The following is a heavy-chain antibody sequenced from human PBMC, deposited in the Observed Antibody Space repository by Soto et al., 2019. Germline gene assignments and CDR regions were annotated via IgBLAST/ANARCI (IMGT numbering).Heavy chain of an antibody. D-gene: IGHD2-2*01. CDR3: ARLHCDSTICVPLDP. CDR2: IYYSGTS. J-gene: IGHJ5*02. Sequence: QLQLQESGPGLVKPSETLSLTCTVTSGSISADTYYWGWIRQPPGKGLEWIGSIYYSGTSSYNPSLKSRVTLSVDTSKSQLSLRLSSVTAADTAVSYCARLHCDSTICVPLDPWGQGTMVTVSS. CDR1: SGSISADTYY. V-gene: IGHV4-39*01.